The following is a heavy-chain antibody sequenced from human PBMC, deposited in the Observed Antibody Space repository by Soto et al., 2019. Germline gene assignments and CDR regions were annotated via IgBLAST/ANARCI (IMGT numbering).Heavy chain of an antibody. V-gene: IGHV3-21*01. Sequence: EVQLVEPGGGLVKPGGSLRLSCAASGFTFSDHSMNWVRQAPGKGFEWVSSISTTGRYIYYSDSMAGRFTISRDNAKNSLYLQINRLRGDDTAIYYCAAGTDTAMEQGADYWGQGTLVTVSS. D-gene: IGHD5-18*01. CDR3: AAGTDTAMEQGADY. CDR2: ISTTGRYI. J-gene: IGHJ4*02. CDR1: GFTFSDHS.